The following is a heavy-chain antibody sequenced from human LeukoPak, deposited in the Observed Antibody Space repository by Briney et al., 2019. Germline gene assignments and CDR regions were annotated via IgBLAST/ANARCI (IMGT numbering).Heavy chain of an antibody. J-gene: IGHJ6*02. D-gene: IGHD6-13*01. CDR1: GFTFSSYG. CDR2: ISYDGSNK. V-gene: IGHV3-30*18. CDR3: AKDFTSSSWLYYYYGMDV. Sequence: PGGSLRLSCAASGFTFSSYGMHWVRQAPGKGLEWVAVISYDGSNKYYADSVKGRFTISRDNSKNTLYLQMNSLRAEDTAVYYCAKDFTSSSWLYYYYGMDVWGQGTTVTVSS.